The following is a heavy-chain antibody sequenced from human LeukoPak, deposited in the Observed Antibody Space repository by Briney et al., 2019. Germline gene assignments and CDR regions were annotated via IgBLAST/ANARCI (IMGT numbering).Heavy chain of an antibody. CDR2: IIPILGIA. V-gene: IGHV1-69*04. CDR3: AREGVVPAADGGWFDP. D-gene: IGHD2-2*01. Sequence: GASVKVSCKASGGTFSSYTISWVRQAPGQGLEWMGRIIPILGIANYAQKFQGRVTITADKSTSTVYMELSSLRSEDTAVYYCAREGVVPAADGGWFDPWGQGTLVTVSS. CDR1: GGTFSSYT. J-gene: IGHJ5*02.